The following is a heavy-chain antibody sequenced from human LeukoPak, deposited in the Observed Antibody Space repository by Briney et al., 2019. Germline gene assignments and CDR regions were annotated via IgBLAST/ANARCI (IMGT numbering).Heavy chain of an antibody. J-gene: IGHJ4*02. Sequence: PSETLSLTCTVSGGSLSSSTFYWGWFRQPPGRGLEWLASVHYTESTFYNPSLKRRVTISMDTSNTQFSLTLRSVTAAHTAVYFWASHSREELGSFFDPLGYWGRETRVTVSS. CDR2: VHYTEST. CDR1: GGSLSSSTFY. D-gene: IGHD3-10*01. V-gene: IGHV4-39*01. CDR3: ASHSREELGSFFDPLGY.